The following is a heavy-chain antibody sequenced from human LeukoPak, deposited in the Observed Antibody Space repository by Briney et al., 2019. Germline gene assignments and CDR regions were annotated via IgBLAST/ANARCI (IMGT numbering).Heavy chain of an antibody. CDR3: TREGFTYSFDY. Sequence: GGSLRLSCAASGFTFDNYAMHWVRQAPGKGLEWVSGISWSSGDIGYADSVKGRFTISRDNAKNSPYLQMNSLRAEDTAFYYCTREGFTYSFDYWGQGTLVTVSS. D-gene: IGHD2-15*01. J-gene: IGHJ4*02. CDR2: ISWSSGDI. V-gene: IGHV3-9*01. CDR1: GFTFDNYA.